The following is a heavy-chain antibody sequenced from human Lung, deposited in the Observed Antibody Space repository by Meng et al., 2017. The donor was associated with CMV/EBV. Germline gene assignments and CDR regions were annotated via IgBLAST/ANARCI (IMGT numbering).Heavy chain of an antibody. CDR2: NDSGET. Sequence: GSLRLXCHVSGHSVANDYFWGWVRQSARTGLEWVGINDSGETFYNPSLKRRVVISIDRPCNQFSLTLRSVTAADTAVDYCVRHIIVVPSRGYGVDVWGQGXTVTVSS. CDR3: VRHIIVVPSRGYGVDV. CDR1: GHSVANDYF. V-gene: IGHV4-38-2*01. J-gene: IGHJ6*02. D-gene: IGHD2-2*01.